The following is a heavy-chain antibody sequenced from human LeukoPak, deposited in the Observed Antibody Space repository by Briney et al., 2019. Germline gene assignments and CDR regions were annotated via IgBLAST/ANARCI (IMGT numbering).Heavy chain of an antibody. D-gene: IGHD5-24*01. CDR3: ARKDGDI. CDR2: FYYTGKA. CDR1: GGSLSSSSHY. V-gene: IGHV4-39*06. J-gene: IGHJ3*02. Sequence: SETLSLTCVVSGGSLSSSSHYWGWIRQPPGKGLEWIGSFYYTGKAYYNPPLKSRVTISGDTSKNQFPLKLSSVTAADTAVYYCARKDGDIWGQGTMVTVSS.